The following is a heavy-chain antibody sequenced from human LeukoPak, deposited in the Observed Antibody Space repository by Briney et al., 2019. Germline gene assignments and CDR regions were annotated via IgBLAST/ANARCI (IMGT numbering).Heavy chain of an antibody. V-gene: IGHV4-59*02. Sequence: MSSETLSLTCTFSGASVSSYYWDWLRQTPGKGLEWIGYISDTRKTDSNPSLKSRVSISLGPANKQFSLRLRSVTAADSAVYYCATGYYEPFATWGPGILVTVSS. CDR1: GASVSSYY. CDR3: ATGYYEPFAT. D-gene: IGHD3-3*01. J-gene: IGHJ5*02. CDR2: ISDTRKT.